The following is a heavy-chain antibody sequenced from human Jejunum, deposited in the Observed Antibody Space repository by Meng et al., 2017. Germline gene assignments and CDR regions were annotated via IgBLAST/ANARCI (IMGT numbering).Heavy chain of an antibody. CDR1: GYTFRTYA. J-gene: IGHJ4*02. CDR2: INAGSGNT. CDR3: SRGYYASGCPDY. Sequence: ASVQVSCNASGYTFRTYAIHWLRQAPGQRLEWMGWINAGSGNTQYSQRFQDRVTITTDTSASTAYLDVSSLRSEDTAVYYCSRGYYASGCPDYWGQGTLVTVSS. D-gene: IGHD3-10*01. V-gene: IGHV1-3*01.